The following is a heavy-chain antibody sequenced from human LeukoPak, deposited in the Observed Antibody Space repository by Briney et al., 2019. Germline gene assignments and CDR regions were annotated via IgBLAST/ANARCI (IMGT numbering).Heavy chain of an antibody. Sequence: GGSLRLSCAASGFTFSSYAMSWVRQAPGKGLDWVSLISATSGATYYSDSVKGRFTISRDNSKNTLYLQMDSLRAEDTAIYYCAKLNFDFWSGYYDPNWFDPWGQGTLVTLSS. D-gene: IGHD3-3*01. CDR2: ISATSGAT. CDR1: GFTFSSYA. V-gene: IGHV3-23*01. J-gene: IGHJ5*02. CDR3: AKLNFDFWSGYYDPNWFDP.